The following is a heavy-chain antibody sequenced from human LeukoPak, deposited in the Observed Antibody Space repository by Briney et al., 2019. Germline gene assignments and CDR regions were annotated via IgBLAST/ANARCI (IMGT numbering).Heavy chain of an antibody. CDR2: IIPIFGIA. J-gene: IGHJ4*02. CDR1: GGTFGSYA. CDR3: AGSSYGDYGFTTSSFDY. D-gene: IGHD4-17*01. Sequence: SVKVSCKASGGTFGSYAISWVRQAPGQGLEWMGRIIPIFGIANYAQKFQGRVTITADKSTSTAYMELSSLRSEDTAVYYCAGSSYGDYGFTTSSFDYWGQGTLVTVSS. V-gene: IGHV1-69*04.